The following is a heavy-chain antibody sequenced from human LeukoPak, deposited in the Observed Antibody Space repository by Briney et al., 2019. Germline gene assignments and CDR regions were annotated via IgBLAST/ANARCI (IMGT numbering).Heavy chain of an antibody. CDR1: GYTFTSYY. Sequence: ASVKVSCKASGYTFTSYYMHWVRQAPGLGLEWMGIINPSGGSTSYAQKFQGRVTMTRDTSTSTVYMELSSLRSEDTAVYYCARDEGPRYYYGSGSYYNRGWFDPWGQGTLVTVSS. CDR2: INPSGGST. J-gene: IGHJ5*02. D-gene: IGHD3-10*01. CDR3: ARDEGPRYYYGSGSYYNRGWFDP. V-gene: IGHV1-46*01.